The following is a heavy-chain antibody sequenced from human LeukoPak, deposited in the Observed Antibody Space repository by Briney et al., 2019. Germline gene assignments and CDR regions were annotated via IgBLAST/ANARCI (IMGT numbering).Heavy chain of an antibody. Sequence: GGSLRLSCAASGFTFSTYSMNWVREAPGKGVERVSSISSTSSYIYYADSVKGRFTISRDNAQKSLYLQMNSLRAEDTAVYYCARVGYSSGWYFDYWGQGTLVTVSS. J-gene: IGHJ4*02. CDR3: ARVGYSSGWYFDY. V-gene: IGHV3-21*01. CDR1: GFTFSTYS. CDR2: ISSTSSYI. D-gene: IGHD6-19*01.